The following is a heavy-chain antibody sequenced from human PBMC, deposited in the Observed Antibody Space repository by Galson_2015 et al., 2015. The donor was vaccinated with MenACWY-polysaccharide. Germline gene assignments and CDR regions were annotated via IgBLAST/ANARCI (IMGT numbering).Heavy chain of an antibody. CDR3: ARLSATGTVTFDY. V-gene: IGHV5-51*03. D-gene: IGHD4-17*01. J-gene: IGHJ4*02. CDR1: GYSFTSNW. CDR2: IYPADPDT. Sequence: SGAEVKKPGESLKISCKGSGYSFTSNWIGWVRQMPGKGLEWMGIIYPADPDTRYSPSFQGQVTISADKSISTAYLQWSSLKASDTAVYYCARLSATGTVTFDYWGQGTLVTVSS.